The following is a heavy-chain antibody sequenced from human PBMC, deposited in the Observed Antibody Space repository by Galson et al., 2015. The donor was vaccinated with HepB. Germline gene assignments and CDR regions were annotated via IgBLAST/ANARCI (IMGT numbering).Heavy chain of an antibody. Sequence: SLRLSCAASGFTFSSYTMHWVRQAPGKGLEWVAAVSYDGSNQYYADSVKGRFTIPRDKSKNTLYLQMNSLRAEDTAVYYCARDIIVVVSSYGMDVWGQGTTVTVSS. V-gene: IGHV3-30*04. CDR1: GFTFSSYT. CDR2: VSYDGSNQ. CDR3: ARDIIVVVSSYGMDV. D-gene: IGHD2-15*01. J-gene: IGHJ6*02.